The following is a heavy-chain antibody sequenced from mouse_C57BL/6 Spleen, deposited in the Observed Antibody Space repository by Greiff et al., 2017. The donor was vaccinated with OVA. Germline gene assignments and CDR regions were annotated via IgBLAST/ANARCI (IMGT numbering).Heavy chain of an antibody. CDR3: ARRSIYYGNYYAMDY. D-gene: IGHD2-1*01. J-gene: IGHJ4*01. Sequence: QVQLQQPGAELVMPEASVKLSCKASGYTFTSYWMHWVKQRPGQGLEWIGEIDPSDSYTNYNQKFKGKSTLTVDKSSSTAYMQLSSLTSEDSAVYYCARRSIYYGNYYAMDYWGQGTSVTVSS. CDR1: GYTFTSYW. CDR2: IDPSDSYT. V-gene: IGHV1-69*01.